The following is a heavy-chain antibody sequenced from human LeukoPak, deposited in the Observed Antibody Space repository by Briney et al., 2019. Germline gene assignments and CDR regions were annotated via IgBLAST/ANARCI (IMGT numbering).Heavy chain of an antibody. CDR3: ARESYYGSGSYYY. CDR2: INPNSGGT. V-gene: IGHV1-2*02. D-gene: IGHD3-10*01. Sequence: ASVKVSCKASGYTFTGYYMHWVRQAPGQGLEWMGWINPNSGGTNYAQKFQGRVTMTRDTSISTAYIELSRLRSDDTAVYYCARESYYGSGSYYYWGQGTLVTVSS. CDR1: GYTFTGYY. J-gene: IGHJ4*02.